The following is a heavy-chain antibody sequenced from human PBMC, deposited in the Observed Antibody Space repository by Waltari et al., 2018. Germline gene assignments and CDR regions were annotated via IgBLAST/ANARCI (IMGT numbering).Heavy chain of an antibody. D-gene: IGHD5-12*01. V-gene: IGHV4-39*01. CDR1: GGSITNTRHY. CDR3: ATYIGASLGTAAFDV. Sequence: QLQLQESGPGLVKPSETLSLTCSVSGGSITNTRHYWGWIRQPPGQGLEWIGTGSYIGAASSGPSLRSRVTISRDTSKNQLSLTLGSVTAADTAIYYCATYIGASLGTAAFDVWGQGTMVTVSS. CDR2: GSYIGAA. J-gene: IGHJ3*01.